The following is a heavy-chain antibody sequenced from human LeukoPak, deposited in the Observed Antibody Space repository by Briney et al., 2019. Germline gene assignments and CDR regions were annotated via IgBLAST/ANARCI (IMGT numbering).Heavy chain of an antibody. CDR2: IYYSGST. CDR3: ARVTTDYYDSSGYSDYFDY. Sequence: PSETLSLTCTVSGGSISSYYWSWIRQPPGKGLEWIGYIYYSGSTNYNPSLKSRVTISVDTSKNQFSLKLSSVTAADTAVYYCARVTTDYYDSSGYSDYFDYWGQGTLVTVSS. D-gene: IGHD3-22*01. CDR1: GGSISSYY. J-gene: IGHJ4*02. V-gene: IGHV4-59*08.